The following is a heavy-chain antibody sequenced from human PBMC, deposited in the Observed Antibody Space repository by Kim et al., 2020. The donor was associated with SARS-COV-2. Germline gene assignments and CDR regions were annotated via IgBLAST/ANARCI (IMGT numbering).Heavy chain of an antibody. Sequence: STYDNPSHMSRVTISVDTYKNQFSLKLSSVTAADTAVYYCATFPSQDFDYWGQGTLVTVSS. CDR3: ATFPSQDFDY. CDR2: ST. J-gene: IGHJ4*02. V-gene: IGHV4-39*07.